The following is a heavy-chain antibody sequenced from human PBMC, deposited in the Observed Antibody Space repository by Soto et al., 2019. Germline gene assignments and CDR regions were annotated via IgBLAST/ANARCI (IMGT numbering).Heavy chain of an antibody. CDR3: ARRRRLPSALYYYDH. J-gene: IGHJ4*02. Sequence: TLSLTCTVSGDSISISGHFWNWIRHHPGKGLEWIGDIYYRGSTYYNPSLKSRITMSVDTSKNQFSLKLSSVTAADTAVYYCARRRRLPSALYYYDHWLQGTLVT. D-gene: IGHD5-18*01. CDR2: IYYRGST. V-gene: IGHV4-31*03. CDR1: GDSISISGHF.